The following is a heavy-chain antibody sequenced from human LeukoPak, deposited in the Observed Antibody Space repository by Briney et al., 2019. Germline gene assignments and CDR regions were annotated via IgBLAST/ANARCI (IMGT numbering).Heavy chain of an antibody. V-gene: IGHV3-48*02. Sequence: GGSLRLSCAASGFTFRSYSMNWVRQAPRKGLEWVSYITSGSSPIYYADSVKGRFTISRDNAKNSLYLQMNSLRDEDTAVYYCARRAYGDDSFDYWGQGTLVTVSS. J-gene: IGHJ4*02. CDR1: GFTFRSYS. D-gene: IGHD4-17*01. CDR2: ITSGSSPI. CDR3: ARRAYGDDSFDY.